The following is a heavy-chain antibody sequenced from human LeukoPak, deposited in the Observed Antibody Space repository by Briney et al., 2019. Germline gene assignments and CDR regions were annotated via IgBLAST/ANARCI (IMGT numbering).Heavy chain of an antibody. Sequence: SVKVSCKASGGTFSSYAISWVRQAPGQGLEWMGGIIPIFGTANYAQKFQGRVTITADESTSTAYMELSSLRSEDTAVYYCAKEGGDYRQRPFDYWGQGILVTVSS. CDR3: AKEGGDYRQRPFDY. V-gene: IGHV1-69*01. CDR2: IIPIFGTA. D-gene: IGHD3-16*02. CDR1: GGTFSSYA. J-gene: IGHJ4*02.